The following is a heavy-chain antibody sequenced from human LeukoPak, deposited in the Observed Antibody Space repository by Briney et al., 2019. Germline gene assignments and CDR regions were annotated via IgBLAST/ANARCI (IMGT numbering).Heavy chain of an antibody. V-gene: IGHV3-30*18. CDR3: AKDPFPYSGSYSPFDY. D-gene: IGHD1-26*01. J-gene: IGHJ4*02. CDR1: GFTFSSYG. CDR2: ISYDGSNK. Sequence: PGGSLRLSCAASGFTFSSYGMHWVRQAPGKGLEWVAVISYDGSNKYYADSVKGRFTISRDNSKNTLYLQMNSLRAEDTAVYYCAKDPFPYSGSYSPFDYWGQGTLVTVSS.